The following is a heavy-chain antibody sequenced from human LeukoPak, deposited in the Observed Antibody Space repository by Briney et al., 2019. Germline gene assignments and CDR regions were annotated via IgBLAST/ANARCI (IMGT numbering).Heavy chain of an antibody. CDR1: GDSVSSNSAA. CDR2: TYYRSKWYN. Sequence: SQTLSLTCAISGDSVSSNSAAWNWIRQSPSRGLEWLGRTYYRSKWYNDYAVSVKSRITINPDTSKNRFSLQVNSVTPEDTAVYHCARASEWLQISCDYWGQGTLVSVSS. CDR3: ARASEWLQISCDY. D-gene: IGHD5-24*01. V-gene: IGHV6-1*01. J-gene: IGHJ4*02.